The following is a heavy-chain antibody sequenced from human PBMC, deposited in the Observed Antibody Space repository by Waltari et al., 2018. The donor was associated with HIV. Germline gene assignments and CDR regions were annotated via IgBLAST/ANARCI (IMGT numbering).Heavy chain of an antibody. V-gene: IGHV3-21*02. CDR2: ISSSNNNV. Sequence: QLVESGGGLVKAGGDLRLSCAASGFTFSSYNMNWVRQVPGKGLEWVSSISSSNNNVFYGDSVKGRFTISRDNAKKSLFLQMNSLRGEDTAIYYCARRQAPYWYFDLWGRGTLVTVSS. J-gene: IGHJ2*01. CDR1: GFTFSSYN. CDR3: ARRQAPYWYFDL.